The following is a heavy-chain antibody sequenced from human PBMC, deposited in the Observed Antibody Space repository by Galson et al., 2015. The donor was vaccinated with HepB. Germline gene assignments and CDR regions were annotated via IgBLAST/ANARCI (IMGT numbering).Heavy chain of an antibody. CDR1: GFTFSSYG. Sequence: SLRLSCAASGFTFSSYGMHWVRQAPGKGLEWVAFIRYDGSNKYYADSVKGRFTISRDNSKNTLYLQMNSLRAEDTAVYYCAKVFQLPYDSSGQGGAFDIWGQGTMVTVSS. CDR2: IRYDGSNK. D-gene: IGHD3-22*01. V-gene: IGHV3-30*02. J-gene: IGHJ3*02. CDR3: AKVFQLPYDSSGQGGAFDI.